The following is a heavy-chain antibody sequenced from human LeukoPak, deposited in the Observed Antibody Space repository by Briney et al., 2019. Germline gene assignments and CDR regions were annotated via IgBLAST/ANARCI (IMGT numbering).Heavy chain of an antibody. D-gene: IGHD1-1*01. CDR3: ARDLGGTTGAPWYYFDY. Sequence: ASVKASCKASGYTFTDYYLHWVRQAPGQGLDCMGWINPNTGGTNYAQKFQGRVTMTRDTSISTAYMELSSLRSDDTAVYYCARDLGGTTGAPWYYFDYWGQGTLVTVSS. CDR2: INPNTGGT. J-gene: IGHJ4*02. CDR1: GYTFTDYY. V-gene: IGHV1-2*02.